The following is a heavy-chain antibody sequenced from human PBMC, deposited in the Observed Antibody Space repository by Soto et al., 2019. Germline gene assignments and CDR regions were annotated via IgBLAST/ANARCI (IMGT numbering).Heavy chain of an antibody. Sequence: GESLKISCAASGFTVSSNYMSWVRQAPGKGLEWVSVIYSGGSTYYADSVKGRFTISRDNSKNTLYLQMNSLRAEDTAVYYCAKSWGTGTPYAPFDYWGQGTLVTVSS. CDR1: GFTVSSNY. J-gene: IGHJ4*02. CDR3: AKSWGTGTPYAPFDY. V-gene: IGHV3-53*01. D-gene: IGHD1-1*01. CDR2: IYSGGST.